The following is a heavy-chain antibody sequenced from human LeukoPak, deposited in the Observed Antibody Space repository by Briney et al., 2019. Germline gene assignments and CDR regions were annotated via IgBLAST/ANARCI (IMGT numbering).Heavy chain of an antibody. CDR3: ARDPLGGFGELSNGY. Sequence: ASVTVSCKASGYTFTSYGISWVPQAPGQGLEWMGWISAYNGNTNYAQKLQGRVTMTTDTSTSTAYMELRSLGSDNTAVYYCARDPLGGFGELSNGYWGQGTLVTVSS. CDR2: ISAYNGNT. V-gene: IGHV1-18*01. CDR1: GYTFTSYG. D-gene: IGHD3-10*01. J-gene: IGHJ4*02.